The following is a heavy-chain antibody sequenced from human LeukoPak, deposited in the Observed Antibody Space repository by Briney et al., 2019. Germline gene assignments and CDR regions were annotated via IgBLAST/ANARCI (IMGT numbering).Heavy chain of an antibody. J-gene: IGHJ6*02. Sequence: SETLSLTCTVSGGSIGSYYWSWIRQPPGKGLEWIGYIYYSGSTNYNPSLKSRVTISVDTSKNQFSLKLSSVTAADTAVYYCARGPTVLYYYYGMDVWGQGTTVTVSS. D-gene: IGHD4-11*01. CDR1: GGSIGSYY. V-gene: IGHV4-59*01. CDR3: ARGPTVLYYYYGMDV. CDR2: IYYSGST.